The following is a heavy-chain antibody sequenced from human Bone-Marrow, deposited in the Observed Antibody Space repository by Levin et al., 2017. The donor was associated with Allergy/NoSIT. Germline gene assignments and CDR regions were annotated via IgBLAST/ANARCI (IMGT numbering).Heavy chain of an antibody. CDR3: ARGRQSGISTHYFDFGV. CDR1: GFILRDHG. D-gene: IGHD1-26*01. Sequence: GGSLRLSCVASGFILRDHGMHWVRQAPGKGLEWVALISFDGSEKYYADSVKGRFTISRDNPKNTVYIQIDRLTVEDTAVYYCARGRQSGISTHYFDFGVGGQGTLVTVSS. CDR2: ISFDGSEK. V-gene: IGHV3-30*04. J-gene: IGHJ4*02.